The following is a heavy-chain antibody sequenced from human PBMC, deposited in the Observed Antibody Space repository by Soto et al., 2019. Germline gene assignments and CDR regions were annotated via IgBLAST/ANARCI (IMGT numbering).Heavy chain of an antibody. D-gene: IGHD3-10*01. CDR1: GFTFSNAW. J-gene: IGHJ6*02. V-gene: IGHV3-15*07. CDR2: IKSKTDGGTT. Sequence: GGSLRLSCAASGFTFSNAWMNWVRQAPGKGLEWVGRIKSKTDGGTTDYAAPVKGRFTISRDDSKNTLYLQMNSLKTEDTAVYYCTTGESWRVRGVIITPYYYYYGMDVWGQGTTVTVSS. CDR3: TTGESWRVRGVIITPYYYYYGMDV.